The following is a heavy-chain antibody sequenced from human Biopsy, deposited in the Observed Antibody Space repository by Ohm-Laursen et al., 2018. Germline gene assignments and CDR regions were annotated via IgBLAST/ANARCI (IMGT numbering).Heavy chain of an antibody. J-gene: IGHJ4*02. CDR3: ATKLTGYPQH. CDR1: GGTFSNFG. Sequence: GASVKVSCKAPGGTFSNFGVNWVRQAPGQGLEWLGGNIPILGTGNYAQKFQDSVTVAADTSTSTAAMELRSRRSDDPAGYYWATKLTGYPQHWGQGTLVIVSS. CDR2: NIPILGTG. D-gene: IGHD1-1*01. V-gene: IGHV1-69*06.